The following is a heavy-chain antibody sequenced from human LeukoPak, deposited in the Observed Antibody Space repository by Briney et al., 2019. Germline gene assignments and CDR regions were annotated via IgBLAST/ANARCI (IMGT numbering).Heavy chain of an antibody. CDR3: ARVKRDCSGGTCYSYDY. CDR1: GFTVSSNY. Sequence: GGSLRLSCAASGFTVSSNYMSWVRQAPGKGLEWVSAISGSGGSTYYADSVKGRFTISRDNSKNTLYLQMNSLRAEDTAVYYCARVKRDCSGGTCYSYDYWGQGTLVTVSS. V-gene: IGHV3-23*01. CDR2: ISGSGGST. D-gene: IGHD2-15*01. J-gene: IGHJ4*02.